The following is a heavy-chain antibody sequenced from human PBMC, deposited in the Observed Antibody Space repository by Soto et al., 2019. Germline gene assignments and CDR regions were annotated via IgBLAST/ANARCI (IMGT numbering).Heavy chain of an antibody. CDR2: IYHSGST. J-gene: IGHJ6*02. Sequence: QLQLQESGSGLVKPSQTLSLTCAVSGGSISSGGYSWSWIRQPPGKGLEWIGYIYHSGSTYYNPSLKSRVTISVDRSKNQFSLKLSSVTAADTAVYYCVREGKGFGGYYYYYGMDVWGQGTTVTVSS. D-gene: IGHD3-10*01. CDR3: VREGKGFGGYYYYYGMDV. V-gene: IGHV4-30-2*01. CDR1: GGSISSGGYS.